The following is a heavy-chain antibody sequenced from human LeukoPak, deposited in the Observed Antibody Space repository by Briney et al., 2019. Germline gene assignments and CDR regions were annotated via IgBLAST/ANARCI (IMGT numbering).Heavy chain of an antibody. Sequence: ASVKVSCKASGYTFTSYAMNWVRQAPGQGLEWMGWINTNTGNPTYAQGFTGRFVFSLDTPVSTAYLQISSLKAEDNAVYYCARDQSSSWSHYYYMDVWGQGTLVTVSS. D-gene: IGHD6-13*01. J-gene: IGHJ6*03. V-gene: IGHV7-4-1*02. CDR3: ARDQSSSWSHYYYMDV. CDR2: INTNTGNP. CDR1: GYTFTSYA.